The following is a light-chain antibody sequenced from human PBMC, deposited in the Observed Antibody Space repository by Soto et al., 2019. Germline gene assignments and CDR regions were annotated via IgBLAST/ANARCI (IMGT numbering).Light chain of an antibody. Sequence: IQLTQSPSSMSASVGARANITCRSSQGISSYLAWYQQKTGKAPKLLIYAASTLQSGVPSRFSGSGSGTDFTLNISSLQPEDFATYYCHQLNRYREGFTFGPGTKGEIK. CDR1: QGISSY. J-gene: IGKJ3*01. CDR3: HQLNRYREGFT. CDR2: AAS. V-gene: IGKV1-9*01.